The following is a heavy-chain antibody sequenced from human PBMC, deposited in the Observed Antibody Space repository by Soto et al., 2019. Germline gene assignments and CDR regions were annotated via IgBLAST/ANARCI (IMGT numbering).Heavy chain of an antibody. V-gene: IGHV4-4*07. J-gene: IGHJ4*02. CDR2: IFSSGST. D-gene: IGHD5-18*01. Sequence: SETLSLTCTVSGGSINTFYWSWVRQPAGKGLEWIGRIFSSGSTSFNPSLESRVAMSVDTSKNHFSLNLSSVTAADMAVYYCASDGSYSASNFEHAIQLWSFHFWGQGAMVTIYS. CDR1: GGSINTFY. CDR3: ASDGSYSASNFEHAIQLWSFHF.